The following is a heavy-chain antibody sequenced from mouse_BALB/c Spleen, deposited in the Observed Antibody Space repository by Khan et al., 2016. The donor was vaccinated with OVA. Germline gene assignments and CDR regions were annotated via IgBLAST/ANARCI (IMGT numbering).Heavy chain of an antibody. V-gene: IGHV5-6*01. Sequence: EVELVESGGDLVKPGGSLKLSCAASGFTFSSYSMSWVRQTPDKRLEWVATISSDGDYTYYPDSVKGRFTIYRDNAKNTLYLQMSSLKSEDTAMYYCTSHLTGSFAYWGQGTLVTVSA. CDR1: GFTFSSYS. CDR2: ISSDGDYT. D-gene: IGHD4-1*01. J-gene: IGHJ3*01. CDR3: TSHLTGSFAY.